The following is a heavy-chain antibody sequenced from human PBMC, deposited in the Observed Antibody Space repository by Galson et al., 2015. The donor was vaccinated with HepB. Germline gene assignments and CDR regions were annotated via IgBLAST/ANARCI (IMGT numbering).Heavy chain of an antibody. CDR2: IYYSGST. Sequence: WIRQPPGKGLEWIGYIYYSGSTYYNPSLKSRVTISVDTSKNQFSLKLSSVTAADTAVYYCARGELPRDYYYYGMDVWGQGTTVTVSS. V-gene: IGHV4-30-4*08. D-gene: IGHD1-26*01. J-gene: IGHJ6*02. CDR3: ARGELPRDYYYYGMDV.